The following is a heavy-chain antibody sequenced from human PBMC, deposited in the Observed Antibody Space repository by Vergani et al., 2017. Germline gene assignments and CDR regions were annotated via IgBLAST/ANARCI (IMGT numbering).Heavy chain of an antibody. CDR1: GFTFIMHA. Sequence: VQLLESGGDLVQPGGSLRLSCAASGFTFIMHAMSWVRQAPGKGLEWVAVISYDGSNKYYADSVKGRFTISRDNSKNTLYLQMNSLRAEDTAVYYCARATRFLEWSPLYYYMDVWGKGTTVTVSS. CDR2: ISYDGSNK. D-gene: IGHD3-3*01. J-gene: IGHJ6*03. CDR3: ARATRFLEWSPLYYYMDV. V-gene: IGHV3-30-3*01.